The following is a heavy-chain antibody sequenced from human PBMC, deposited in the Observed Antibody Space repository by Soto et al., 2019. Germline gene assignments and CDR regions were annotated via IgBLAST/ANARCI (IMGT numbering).Heavy chain of an antibody. CDR1: GGSISSGGYS. CDR2: IYHSGST. V-gene: IGHV4-30-2*01. Sequence: SETLSLTCAVSGGSISSGGYSWSWIRQPPGKGLEWIGYIYHSGSTYYNPSLKSRVTISVDRSKNQFSLKLSSVTAADTAVYYCARGKVREPPFFDYWGQGTLVTVSS. J-gene: IGHJ4*02. D-gene: IGHD1-26*01. CDR3: ARGKVREPPFFDY.